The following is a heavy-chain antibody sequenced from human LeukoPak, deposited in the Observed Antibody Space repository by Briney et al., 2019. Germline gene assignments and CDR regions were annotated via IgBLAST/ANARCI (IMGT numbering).Heavy chain of an antibody. CDR2: INPSGGST. CDR1: GYTFTSYY. Sequence: ASVKVSCKASGYTFTSYYMHWVRQAPGQGLEWMGIINPSGGSTSYAQKFQGRVTMTRDTSTSTVYMEPSSLRSEDTAVYYCARDRSEVKWFDPWGQGTLVTVSS. J-gene: IGHJ5*02. CDR3: ARDRSEVKWFDP. D-gene: IGHD3-3*01. V-gene: IGHV1-46*01.